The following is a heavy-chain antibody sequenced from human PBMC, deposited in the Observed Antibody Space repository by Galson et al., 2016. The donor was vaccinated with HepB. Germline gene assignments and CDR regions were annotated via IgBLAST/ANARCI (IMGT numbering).Heavy chain of an antibody. CDR2: IYYSGTT. J-gene: IGHJ5*02. CDR3: ARHDYDSSGYNWFDP. D-gene: IGHD3-22*01. V-gene: IGHV4-39*01. Sequence: ETLSLTCTVSGGSISSSGYYWGWIRQPPGKGLEWIGNIYYSGTTYYNPSLKSRVTISLDTPKNQFSLKLRSVTAADTAMYYCARHDYDSSGYNWFDPWGQGTLVTVAS. CDR1: GGSISSSGYY.